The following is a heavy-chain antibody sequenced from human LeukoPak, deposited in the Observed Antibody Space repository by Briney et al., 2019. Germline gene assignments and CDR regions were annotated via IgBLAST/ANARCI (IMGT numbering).Heavy chain of an antibody. CDR3: ARTIFGVTHGFDI. Sequence: PGGSLRLSCAASGFTFSSYAMSWVRQAPGKGLEWVSTISGSGGGGSTYYADSVKGRFTISRDNSKNTLYLQMNSLRAEDTAVYYCARTIFGVTHGFDIWGQGTMVTVSS. J-gene: IGHJ3*02. D-gene: IGHD3-3*01. V-gene: IGHV3-23*01. CDR2: ISGSGGGGST. CDR1: GFTFSSYA.